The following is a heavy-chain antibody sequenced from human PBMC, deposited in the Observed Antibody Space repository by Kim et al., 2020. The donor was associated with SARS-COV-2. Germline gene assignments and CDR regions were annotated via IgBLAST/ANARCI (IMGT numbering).Heavy chain of an antibody. CDR1: GGSISSYY. D-gene: IGHD2-2*01. CDR2: IYYSGST. V-gene: IGHV4-59*01. Sequence: SETLSLTCTVSGGSISSYYWSWIRQPPGKGLEWIGYIYYSGSTNYNPSLKSRVTISVDTSKNQFSLKLSSVTAADTAVYYCARLTPPGSVVPAANYGMDVWGQGTTVTVSS. CDR3: ARLTPPGSVVPAANYGMDV. J-gene: IGHJ6*02.